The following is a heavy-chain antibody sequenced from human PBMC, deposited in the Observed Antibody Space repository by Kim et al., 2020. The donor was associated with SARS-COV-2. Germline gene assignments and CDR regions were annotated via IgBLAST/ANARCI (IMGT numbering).Heavy chain of an antibody. Sequence: GGSLRLSCAASGFTFSSYAMSWVRQAPGKGLEWVSAISGSGGSTYYADSVKGRFTISRDNSKNTLYLQMNSLRAEDTAVYYCAKDEAYDSSGYYYVPYFDYWGQGTMVNVSS. CDR1: GFTFSSYA. D-gene: IGHD3-22*01. CDR2: ISGSGGST. CDR3: AKDEAYDSSGYYYVPYFDY. V-gene: IGHV3-23*01. J-gene: IGHJ4*02.